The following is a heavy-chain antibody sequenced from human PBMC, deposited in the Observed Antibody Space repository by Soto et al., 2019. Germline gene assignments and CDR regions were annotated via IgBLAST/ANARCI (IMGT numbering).Heavy chain of an antibody. CDR2: IYSGGST. CDR1: GFPVSSNY. V-gene: IGHV3-53*01. Sequence: PGGSLSLSCAPSGFPVSSNYMSWVRQAPGKGLEWVSVIYSGGSTYYADSVKGRFTISRDNSKNTLYLQMNSLSAEDTAVYYCARDGVGYSYGYYYYYGMDVWGQGTTVTVSS. J-gene: IGHJ6*02. D-gene: IGHD5-18*01. CDR3: ARDGVGYSYGYYYYYGMDV.